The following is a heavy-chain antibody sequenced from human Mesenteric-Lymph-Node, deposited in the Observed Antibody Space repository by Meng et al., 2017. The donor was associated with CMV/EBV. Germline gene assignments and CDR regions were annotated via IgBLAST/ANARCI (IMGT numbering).Heavy chain of an antibody. CDR1: GFTFTNSW. CDR3: TTDLIAARTGRITDY. J-gene: IGHJ4*02. V-gene: IGHV3-15*01. CDR2: IKSKTDGGTT. D-gene: IGHD6-6*01. Sequence: GESLKISCAASGFTFTNSWMSWVRQAPGKGLEWVGRIKSKTDGGTTDDAAPVKGRFTISRDDSKNTLYLQMNSLRTEDTAVYYCTTDLIAARTGRITDYWGQGTLVTVSS.